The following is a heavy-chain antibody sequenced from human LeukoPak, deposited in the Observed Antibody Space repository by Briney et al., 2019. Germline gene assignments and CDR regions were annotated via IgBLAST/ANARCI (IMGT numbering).Heavy chain of an antibody. D-gene: IGHD2-15*01. V-gene: IGHV3-7*03. CDR2: IKQDGSEK. J-gene: IGHJ6*02. Sequence: GGSLRLSCAASGFTFSSYWMSWVRQAPGKGLEWVANIKQDGSEKYYVDSVKGRFTISRDNAKNSLYLQMNSLRAEDTAVYYCARDIVVVVAATLYYYYYGMDVWGQGTTVTASS. CDR3: ARDIVVVVAATLYYYYYGMDV. CDR1: GFTFSSYW.